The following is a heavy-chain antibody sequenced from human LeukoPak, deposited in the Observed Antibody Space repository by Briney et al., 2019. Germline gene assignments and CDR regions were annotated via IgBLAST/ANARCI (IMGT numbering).Heavy chain of an antibody. D-gene: IGHD1-26*01. CDR1: GYTFTSYY. CDR3: ARAWGSYYRFDY. Sequence: ASVKVSCKASGYTFTSYYVHWVRQAPGQGLEWMGIINPSGGSTSYAQKFQGRVTMTRDTSTSTVYMELSSLRSEDTAVYYCARAWGSYYRFDYWGQGTLVTVSS. V-gene: IGHV1-46*01. J-gene: IGHJ4*02. CDR2: INPSGGST.